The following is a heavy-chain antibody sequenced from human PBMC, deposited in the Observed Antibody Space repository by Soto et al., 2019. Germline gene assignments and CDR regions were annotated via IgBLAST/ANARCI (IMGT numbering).Heavy chain of an antibody. CDR3: AHRVLRTVFGLVTTTAIYFDF. D-gene: IGHD3-3*01. CDR1: GFSLTTSGVG. CDR2: IYWDDDK. V-gene: IGHV2-5*02. Sequence: QITLNESGPTLVKPTQPLTLTCTFSGFSLTTSGVGVGWIRQSPGKAPEWLALIYWDDDKRYSPSLKSRLTITKDTSKNQVVLTMATLDPADTATYYCAHRVLRTVFGLVTTTAIYFDFWGQGTPVAVSS. J-gene: IGHJ4*02.